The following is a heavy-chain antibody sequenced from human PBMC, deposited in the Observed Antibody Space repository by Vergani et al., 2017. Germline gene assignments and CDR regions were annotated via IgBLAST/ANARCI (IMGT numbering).Heavy chain of an antibody. D-gene: IGHD3-10*01. CDR2: ISYDGSNK. CDR3: ARGAFGSGTYYTPVYFDY. V-gene: IGHV3-30*14. CDR1: GFTFSSYA. J-gene: IGHJ4*02. Sequence: QVQLVESGGNVVQSGTSLRLSCAASGFTFSSYAMHWVRQAPGKGLEWVAVISYDGSNKYYADSVKGRFTISRDNSKNTLYLQMNSLRAEDTAVYYCARGAFGSGTYYTPVYFDYWGQGTLVTVSS.